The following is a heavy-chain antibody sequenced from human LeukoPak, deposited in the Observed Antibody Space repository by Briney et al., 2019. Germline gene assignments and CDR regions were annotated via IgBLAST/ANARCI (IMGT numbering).Heavy chain of an antibody. J-gene: IGHJ4*02. CDR2: ISWNSGSI. CDR1: GFTFDDYA. CDR3: AKAALGARFDY. Sequence: GGSLRLSCAASGFTFDDYAMHWVRQAPGKGLEWVSGISWNSGSIGYADSVKGRFTISRDNAKNSLYLQMNSLRAEDTALYYCAKAALGARFDYWGQGTLVTVSS. V-gene: IGHV3-9*01.